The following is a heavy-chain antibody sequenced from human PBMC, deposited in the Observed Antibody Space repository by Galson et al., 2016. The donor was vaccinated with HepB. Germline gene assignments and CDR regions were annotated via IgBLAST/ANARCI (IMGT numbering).Heavy chain of an antibody. D-gene: IGHD5-12*01. J-gene: IGHJ3*01. CDR1: GGSTYTSY. Sequence: SETLSLTCSVSGGSTYTSYWSWVRQPPGKGLEWVGYSYNSGNTVYNPSLDSRVTVSVETSKNQFSLRLTSVTAAETAVYYCARVGRYSFDVWGPGTMVTVSS. CDR3: ARVGRYSFDV. CDR2: SYNSGNT. V-gene: IGHV4-59*01.